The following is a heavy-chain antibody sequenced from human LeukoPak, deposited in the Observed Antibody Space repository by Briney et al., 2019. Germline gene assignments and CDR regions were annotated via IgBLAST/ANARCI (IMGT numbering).Heavy chain of an antibody. Sequence: PSETLSLTCTVSGGSISSYYWSWIRQPAGKGLEWIGRIYTSGSTNYNPSLKSRVTMSEDTSKNQFSLKLRSVTAADTGVYYCASGSHYGYSSGWLYYWGQGTLVTVSS. CDR1: GGSISSYY. CDR3: ASGSHYGYSSGWLYY. D-gene: IGHD6-19*01. CDR2: IYTSGST. V-gene: IGHV4-4*07. J-gene: IGHJ4*02.